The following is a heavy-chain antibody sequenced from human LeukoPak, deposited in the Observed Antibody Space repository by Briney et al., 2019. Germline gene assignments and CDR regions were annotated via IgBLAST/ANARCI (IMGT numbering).Heavy chain of an antibody. Sequence: ASVKVSCKASGYTFTGYYMHWVRQAPGQGLEWMGWINPNTGGTNYAQKFQGSVTMTRDTSISTAYMELSRLRSDDTAVYYCAIRGYSGYDYDYWGQGTLVTVSS. CDR3: AIRGYSGYDYDY. J-gene: IGHJ4*02. D-gene: IGHD5-12*01. CDR2: INPNTGGT. CDR1: GYTFTGYY. V-gene: IGHV1-2*02.